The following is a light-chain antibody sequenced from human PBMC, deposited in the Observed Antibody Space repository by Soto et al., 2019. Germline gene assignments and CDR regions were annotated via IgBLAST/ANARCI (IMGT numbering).Light chain of an antibody. CDR2: DAS. CDR1: QSVSSY. V-gene: IGKV3-11*01. CDR3: QQRSNWSIT. Sequence: ESVFTQSPATLSLSPGERATLSCRASQSVSSYLAWYQQKPGQAPRLLIYDASNRATGISARFSGSGSGTDFTLTISSLEPEDFAVYYCQQRSNWSITFGQGTRLEIK. J-gene: IGKJ5*01.